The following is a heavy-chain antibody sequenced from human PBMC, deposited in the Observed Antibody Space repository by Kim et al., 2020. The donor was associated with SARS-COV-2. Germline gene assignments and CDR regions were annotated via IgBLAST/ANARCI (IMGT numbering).Heavy chain of an antibody. CDR3: ARGIWPPNYYYGMDV. J-gene: IGHJ6*02. CDR2: IYHSGST. V-gene: IGHV4-4*02. CDR1: GGSISSSNW. D-gene: IGHD2-15*01. Sequence: SETLSLTCAVSGGSISSSNWWSWVRQPPGKGLEWIGEIYHSGSTNYNPSLKSRVTISVDKSKNQFSLKLSSVTAADTAVYYCARGIWPPNYYYGMDVWGQGTTVTVSS.